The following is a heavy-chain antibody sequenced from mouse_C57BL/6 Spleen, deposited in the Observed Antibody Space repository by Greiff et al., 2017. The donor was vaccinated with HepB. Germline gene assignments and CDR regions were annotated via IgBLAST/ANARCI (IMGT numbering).Heavy chain of an antibody. V-gene: IGHV1-52*01. D-gene: IGHD1-1*01. J-gene: IGHJ2*01. CDR1: GYTFTSYW. CDR3: ARDYYGSSGYFDY. Sequence: QVQLQQPGAELVRPGSSVKLSCKASGYTFTSYWMHWVKQRPIQGLEWIGNIDPSDSETHYNQKFKDKATLTVYKSSSTAYMQLSSLTSEDSAVYYCARDYYGSSGYFDYWGQGTTLTVSS. CDR2: IDPSDSET.